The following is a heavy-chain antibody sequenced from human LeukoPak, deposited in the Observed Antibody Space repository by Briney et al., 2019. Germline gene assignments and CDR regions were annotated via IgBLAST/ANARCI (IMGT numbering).Heavy chain of an antibody. J-gene: IGHJ4*02. CDR1: EFTSSNYW. CDR3: AREPNVDHQYYYGSGSQAD. CDR2: IYSGGST. Sequence: GGSLRLSCAASEFTSSNYWMSWVRQAPGKGLEWVSVIYSGGSTYYADSVKGRFTISRDNSKNTLYLQMNSLRAEDTAVYYCAREPNVDHQYYYGSGSQADWGQGTLVTVSS. V-gene: IGHV3-53*01. D-gene: IGHD3-10*01.